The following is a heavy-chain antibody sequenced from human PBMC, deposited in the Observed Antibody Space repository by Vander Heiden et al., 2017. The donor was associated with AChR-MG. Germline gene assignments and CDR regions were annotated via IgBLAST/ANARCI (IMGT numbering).Heavy chain of an antibody. D-gene: IGHD1-26*01. CDR2: IRYDGSNK. V-gene: IGHV3-30*02. Sequence: QVQLVESGGGVVQPGGSLRLSCAASGFTFSSYGMHWVRQAPGKGLEWVAFIRYDGSNKYYADSVKGRFTISRDNSKNTLYLQMNSLRAEDTAVYYCAILKLGGHLYYYYGMDVWGQGTTVTVSS. J-gene: IGHJ6*02. CDR1: GFTFSSYG. CDR3: AILKLGGHLYYYYGMDV.